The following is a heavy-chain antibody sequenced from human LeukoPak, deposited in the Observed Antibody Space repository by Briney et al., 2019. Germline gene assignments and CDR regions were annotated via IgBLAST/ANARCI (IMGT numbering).Heavy chain of an antibody. J-gene: IGHJ4*02. Sequence: GGSLRLSCSASGFAFSSYGMNWVRRAPGKGLEWVSYISASSGTIFYADSVKGRFTVSRDNAKNSLYLQMNSLRAEDTGVYYCAREAGSADHWGQGTLVTVSS. CDR3: AREAGSADH. V-gene: IGHV3-48*01. D-gene: IGHD6-25*01. CDR1: GFAFSSYG. CDR2: ISASSGTI.